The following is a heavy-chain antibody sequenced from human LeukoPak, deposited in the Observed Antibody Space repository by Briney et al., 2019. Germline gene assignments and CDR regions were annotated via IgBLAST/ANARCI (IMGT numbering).Heavy chain of an antibody. D-gene: IGHD3-16*01. Sequence: GGSLRLSCAASGFTFSNYWTHWVRQAPGKGLEWVSRINERATIISYADSVKGRFTISRENARNTLYLQMNSLTAEDTAVYYCVRDLILVWTPGDDFDHWGQRTLVTVSS. J-gene: IGHJ4*02. V-gene: IGHV3-74*01. CDR2: INERATII. CDR1: GFTFSNYW. CDR3: VRDLILVWTPGDDFDH.